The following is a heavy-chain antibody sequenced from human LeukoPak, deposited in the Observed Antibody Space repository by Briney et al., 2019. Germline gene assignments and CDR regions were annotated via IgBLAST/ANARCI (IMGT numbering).Heavy chain of an antibody. V-gene: IGHV5-51*01. CDR1: GYSFTSYW. CDR3: ARGEGGYNYAF. D-gene: IGHD5-24*01. Sequence: GESLKISCKASGYSFTSYWIAWVRQMPGKGLEWMGIINPADSDTRYSLSIQGQVTISADRSISIAYLQWSSLKASDTAMYYCARGEGGYNYAFWGQGTLVSVSS. J-gene: IGHJ4*02. CDR2: INPADSDT.